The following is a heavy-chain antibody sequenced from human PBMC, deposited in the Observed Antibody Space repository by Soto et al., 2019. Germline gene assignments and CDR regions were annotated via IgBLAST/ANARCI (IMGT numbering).Heavy chain of an antibody. CDR1: GYSFTTYG. CDR2: ISGYNGNT. Sequence: GASVKVSCKTSGYSFTTYGLSWVRQAPGRGLEWVGWISGYNGNTNYAQKFQGTVILTTDTPTTTGYMEIKSLSSDETAVYYCVRGTYYYNSSVPAPFEYWGQGTQVTVSS. V-gene: IGHV1-18*01. CDR3: VRGTYYYNSSVPAPFEY. D-gene: IGHD3-22*01. J-gene: IGHJ4*02.